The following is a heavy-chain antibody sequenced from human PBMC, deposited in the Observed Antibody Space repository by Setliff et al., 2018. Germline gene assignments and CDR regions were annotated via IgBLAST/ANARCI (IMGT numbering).Heavy chain of an antibody. CDR2: IYFNGNT. CDR3: VRVRVVQGYYEFDS. Sequence: SETLSLTCNVSGGSISTSNYHWGWVRQPPGKGLEWITNIYFNGNTVKQPYLKSRVSISIDTSKNHFSLGLSSVIAADTATYYCVRVRVVQGYYEFDSWGQGALVTVSS. V-gene: IGHV4-39*07. J-gene: IGHJ4*02. D-gene: IGHD3-16*01. CDR1: GGSISTSNYH.